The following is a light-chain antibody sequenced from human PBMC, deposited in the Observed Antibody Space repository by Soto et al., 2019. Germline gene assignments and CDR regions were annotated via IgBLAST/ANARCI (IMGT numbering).Light chain of an antibody. CDR1: QSVSSY. V-gene: IGKV3-11*01. CDR3: QQRSNWLT. Sequence: EIVLTQSPATLSLSPGERATLSCRASQSVSSYLAWYQQKPGQAPRLLIYEASNRATGTPVRFSGSGSGTDFTLTISSLEPEDFAVYYCQQRSNWLTFGGGTKVEIK. CDR2: EAS. J-gene: IGKJ4*01.